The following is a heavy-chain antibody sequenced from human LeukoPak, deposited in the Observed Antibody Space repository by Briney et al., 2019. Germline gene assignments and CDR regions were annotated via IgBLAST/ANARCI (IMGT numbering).Heavy chain of an antibody. CDR3: VRDGGTDWYDP. CDR2: IKQDGSEK. J-gene: IGHJ5*02. D-gene: IGHD3-16*01. Sequence: PGGSRRLSCAASGFSVSDYWMTWVRQAPGKGLEWVANIKQDGSEKTYVDSVKGRFTISRDNAKNSLYLQMNSLRVEDTAMYYCVRDGGTDWYDPWGQGTLVIVFS. CDR1: GFSVSDYW. V-gene: IGHV3-7*01.